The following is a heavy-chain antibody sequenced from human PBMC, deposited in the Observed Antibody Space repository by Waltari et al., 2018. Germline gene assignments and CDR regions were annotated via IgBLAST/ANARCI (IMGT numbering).Heavy chain of an antibody. CDR3: ARARGYYDSSGYYYVYFDY. Sequence: QLQLQESGPGLVKPSETLSLTCTVSGGSISSSSYYWGWIRQPPGTGLEWLGSIYYSGITYDNRYLKSRVTISVETSKNKFSLKLSYVTAEKTAVYYCARARGYYDSSGYYYVYFDYWGQGTLVTVSS. D-gene: IGHD3-22*01. V-gene: IGHV4-39*07. J-gene: IGHJ4*02. CDR1: GGSISSSSYY. CDR2: IYYSGIT.